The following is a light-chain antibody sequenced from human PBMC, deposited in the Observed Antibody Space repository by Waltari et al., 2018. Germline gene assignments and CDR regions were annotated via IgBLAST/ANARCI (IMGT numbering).Light chain of an antibody. CDR1: QNINSN. CDR3: QQYNNWPPWT. Sequence: EIVMTQSPATLSVSPGEGATLSCRASQNINSNLAWYQQQPGQTPRLLIYGASTRAIGIPARFSGSGSGTEFTLTISSLQSEDFVLYYCQQYNNWPPWTFGQGTKVEIK. J-gene: IGKJ1*01. CDR2: GAS. V-gene: IGKV3D-15*01.